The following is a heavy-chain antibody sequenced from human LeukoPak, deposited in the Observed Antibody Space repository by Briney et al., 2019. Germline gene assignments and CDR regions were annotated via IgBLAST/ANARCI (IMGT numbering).Heavy chain of an antibody. Sequence: SVKVSCKASGGTFSSYAISWVRQAPGQGLEWMGRIIPILGIANYAQKFQGRVTITADKSTSTAYMELSSLRSEDAAVYYCARDAKYYYDSSGYYIYWGQGTLVSVSS. CDR1: GGTFSSYA. CDR2: IIPILGIA. CDR3: ARDAKYYYDSSGYYIY. J-gene: IGHJ4*02. V-gene: IGHV1-69*04. D-gene: IGHD3-22*01.